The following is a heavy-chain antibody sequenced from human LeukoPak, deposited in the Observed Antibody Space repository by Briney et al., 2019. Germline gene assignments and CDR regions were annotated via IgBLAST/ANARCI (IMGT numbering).Heavy chain of an antibody. J-gene: IGHJ4*02. CDR1: GSSFASYW. CDR3: ARLNYYGSGSYSHDY. Sequence: GGSPQISCQGSGSSFASYWISWVRQLPGKGLEWMGRIDPSDSYTKYSPSFQGHVTISADKSISTAYLQWSSLEASDTAMYYCARLNYYGSGSYSHDYWGQGTLVTVSS. D-gene: IGHD3-10*01. CDR2: IDPSDSYT. V-gene: IGHV5-10-1*01.